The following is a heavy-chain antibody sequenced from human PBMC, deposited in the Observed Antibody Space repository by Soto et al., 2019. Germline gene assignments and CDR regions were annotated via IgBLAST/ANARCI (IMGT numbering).Heavy chain of an antibody. CDR2: IDYSGST. V-gene: IGHV4-39*01. J-gene: IGHJ5*02. Sequence: PSETLSLTCTVSGVSISSSRYYWGWIRQPPGKGLEWIGSIDYSGSTYYNPSLESRVTISVDTSKNQISLKLTSVTAADTAVYYCARQGGNSSGWYLNWFDPWGQGTLVTVSS. CDR1: GVSISSSRYY. D-gene: IGHD6-19*01. CDR3: ARQGGNSSGWYLNWFDP.